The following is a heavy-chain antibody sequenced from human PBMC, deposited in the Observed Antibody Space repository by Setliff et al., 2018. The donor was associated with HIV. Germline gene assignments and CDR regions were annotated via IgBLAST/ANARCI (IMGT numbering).Heavy chain of an antibody. Sequence: SETLSLTCTVSGGSVSSGGYYWSWIRQYPGKGLEWIGYIQDSGTTYYNPSLKSRLTISLDTSKNQSSLILNSVIAADTAVYYCARARGGTGPDSWGQGTLVTVSS. J-gene: IGHJ4*02. D-gene: IGHD3-16*01. CDR3: ARARGGTGPDS. CDR1: GGSVSSGGYY. V-gene: IGHV4-31*03. CDR2: IQDSGTT.